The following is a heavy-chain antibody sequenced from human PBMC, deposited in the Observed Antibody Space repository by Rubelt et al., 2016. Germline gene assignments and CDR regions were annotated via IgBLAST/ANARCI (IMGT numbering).Heavy chain of an antibody. D-gene: IGHD6-6*01. CDR3: ARVQTLRIAARRYGMDV. J-gene: IGHJ6*02. V-gene: IGHV4-34*01. CDR1: GGSLNGYY. CDR2: INHSGST. Sequence: KPSETLSLTCALYGGSLNGYYWSWIRQPPGKGLEWIGEINHSGSTNYNPSLKSRVTISVDTSKNLFSLKLSSVTAADTAVYYCARVQTLRIAARRYGMDVWGQGTTVTVSS.